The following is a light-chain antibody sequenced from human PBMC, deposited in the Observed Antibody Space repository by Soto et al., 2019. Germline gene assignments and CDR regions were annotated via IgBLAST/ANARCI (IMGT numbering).Light chain of an antibody. CDR1: SSDIGYYNY. Sequence: QSALTQPASVSGSPGQPITISCAGTSSDIGYYNYVSWYQQHPGKAPKLMIYQVSHRPSGVSNRFSGSKSGYTASLTISGLQAEDEADYHCTSFTSSNTWVFGGGTKLIVL. CDR2: QVS. V-gene: IGLV2-14*01. CDR3: TSFTSSNTWV. J-gene: IGLJ3*02.